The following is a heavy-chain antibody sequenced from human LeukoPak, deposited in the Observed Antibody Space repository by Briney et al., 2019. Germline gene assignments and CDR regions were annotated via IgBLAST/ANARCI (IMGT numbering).Heavy chain of an antibody. V-gene: IGHV4-34*01. D-gene: IGHD3-9*01. Sequence: SETLSLTCAVYGGSFSGYYWSWIRQPPGKGLEWIGEINHSGSTNYNPSLKSRVTISVDTSKNQFSLKLSSVTAADTAVYYCARDGYDILTGYYRDYWGREPWSPSPQ. CDR3: ARDGYDILTGYYRDY. J-gene: IGHJ4*02. CDR1: GGSFSGYY. CDR2: INHSGST.